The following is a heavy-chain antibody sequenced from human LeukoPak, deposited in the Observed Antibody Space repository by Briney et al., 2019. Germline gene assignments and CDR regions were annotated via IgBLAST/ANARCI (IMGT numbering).Heavy chain of an antibody. J-gene: IGHJ5*02. CDR2: IYYSGST. CDR1: GGSTSSYY. D-gene: IGHD2-2*01. V-gene: IGHV4-59*01. Sequence: SETLSLTCTVPGGSTSSYYWSWIRQPPGKGLEWNGYIYYSGSTNYNPSLKSRVTISVDTSKNQFSLKLSSVTAADTAVYYCARGRYCSSTSCYEWWFDPWGQGTLVTVSS. CDR3: ARGRYCSSTSCYEWWFDP.